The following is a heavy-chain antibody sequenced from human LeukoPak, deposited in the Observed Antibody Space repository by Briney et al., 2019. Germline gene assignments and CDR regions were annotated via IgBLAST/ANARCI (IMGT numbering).Heavy chain of an antibody. CDR3: AREKYTSSYGWFDP. CDR1: GVSISSYY. D-gene: IGHD6-6*01. V-gene: IGHV4-59*01. CDR2: IYYSGST. J-gene: IGHJ5*02. Sequence: SETLSLTCTVSGVSISSYYWSWIRQPPGKGLEWIGYIYYSGSTNYNPSLKSRVTISVDTSKYQFSLKLNSVTAADTAVYYCAREKYTSSYGWFDPWGQGTLVTVSS.